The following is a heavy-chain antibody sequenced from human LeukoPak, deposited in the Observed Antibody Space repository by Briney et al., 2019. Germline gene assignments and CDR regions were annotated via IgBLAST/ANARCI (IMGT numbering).Heavy chain of an antibody. V-gene: IGHV4-4*09. Sequence: SETLSLTCTVSHGSVSGNYWGWTRQPPGKGLEFIGYIYSSGSANYIPSLKSRVKMSVDTSKNQFSLRLTSVTAADTAVYYCARRSGGYPMYYFDSWGQGALVTVSS. D-gene: IGHD2-15*01. CDR2: IYSSGSA. CDR1: HGSVSGNY. J-gene: IGHJ4*02. CDR3: ARRSGGYPMYYFDS.